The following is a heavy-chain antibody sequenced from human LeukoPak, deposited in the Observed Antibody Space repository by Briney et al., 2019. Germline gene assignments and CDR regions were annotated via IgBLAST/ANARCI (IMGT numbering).Heavy chain of an antibody. CDR2: IGAYNGNT. V-gene: IGHV1-18*04. Sequence: ASVKVSCKASGYTFTSYGISWVRQAPGQGLEWMGWIGAYNGNTNYAQKLQGRVTMTTDTSTSTAYMELRSLRSDDTAVYYCARDLSYYYGSGSYYFDYWGQGTPVTVSS. CDR3: ARDLSYYYGSGSYYFDY. D-gene: IGHD3-10*01. CDR1: GYTFTSYG. J-gene: IGHJ4*02.